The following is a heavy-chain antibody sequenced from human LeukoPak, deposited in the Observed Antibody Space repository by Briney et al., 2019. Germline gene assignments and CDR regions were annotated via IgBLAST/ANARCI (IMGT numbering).Heavy chain of an antibody. CDR1: GFMFNAYW. CDR3: AKLRGLRRIFDY. V-gene: IGHV3-7*03. Sequence: GGSLRLSCTGSGFMFNAYWMSWVRKAPGMGLEWVGKIRQDGGEIFYVDSVRGRFTISRDNAKNSVYLQLNSLRAEDTAVYYCAKLRGLRRIFDYWGQGTLVTVSS. J-gene: IGHJ4*02. CDR2: IRQDGGEI. D-gene: IGHD5-12*01.